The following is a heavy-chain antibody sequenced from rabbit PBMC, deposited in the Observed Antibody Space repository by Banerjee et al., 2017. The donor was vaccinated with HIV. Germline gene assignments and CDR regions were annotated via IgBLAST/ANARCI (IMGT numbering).Heavy chain of an antibody. D-gene: IGHD1-1*01. CDR3: ARDLAAVIGWNFGL. V-gene: IGHV1S45*01. CDR2: INSSSGNT. J-gene: IGHJ6*01. Sequence: QQQLEESGGGLVKPEGSLTLTCKASGIDFSNKYVMCWVRQAPGKGLEWIACINSSSGNTVYATWAKGRFTISKASSTMVTLQMTSLTAADTATYFCARDLAAVIGWNFGLWGQGTLVTVS. CDR1: GIDFSNKYV.